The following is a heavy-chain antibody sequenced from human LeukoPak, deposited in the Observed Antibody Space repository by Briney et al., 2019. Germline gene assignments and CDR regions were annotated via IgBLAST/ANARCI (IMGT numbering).Heavy chain of an antibody. V-gene: IGHV3-23*01. Sequence: GGSLRLSCAASGFTFTSYSMNWVRQAPGKGLEWVSTISGGGGSTYYADSVKGRFTISRDNSKNTLYLQVNNLRAEDTAVYYCAKGIAADADWYFDLWGRGTLVIVSS. CDR1: GFTFTSYS. CDR3: AKGIAADADWYFDL. CDR2: ISGGGGST. D-gene: IGHD2-2*01. J-gene: IGHJ2*01.